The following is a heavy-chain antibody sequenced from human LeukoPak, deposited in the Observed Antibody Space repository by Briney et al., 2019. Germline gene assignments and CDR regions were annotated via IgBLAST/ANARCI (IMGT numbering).Heavy chain of an antibody. CDR3: AKRGVVIRVILVGFHKEAYYFDS. Sequence: GGSLRLSCAVSGITLSNYGMSWVRQAPGKGLEWVAGISGSGGGTNYTDSVKGRFTISRDNPKNTLYLQMNSLGAEDTAVYFCAKRGVVIRVILVGFHKEAYYFDSWGQGALVTVSS. D-gene: IGHD3-22*01. V-gene: IGHV3-23*01. CDR1: GITLSNYG. J-gene: IGHJ4*02. CDR2: ISGSGGGT.